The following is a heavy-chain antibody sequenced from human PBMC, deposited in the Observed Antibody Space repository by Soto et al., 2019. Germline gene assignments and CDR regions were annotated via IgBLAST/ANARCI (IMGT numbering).Heavy chain of an antibody. J-gene: IGHJ4*02. CDR2: LSGSGGST. V-gene: IGHV3-23*01. D-gene: IGHD2-2*01. Sequence: GGSLRLSCAASGFTFSSYAMSWVRQAPGKGLEWVSALSGSGGSTYYADSVKGRFTISRDNSKNTLYLQMNSLRAEDTAVYYCAKSDYCSSTSCYYFDYWGQGTLVTVSS. CDR1: GFTFSSYA. CDR3: AKSDYCSSTSCYYFDY.